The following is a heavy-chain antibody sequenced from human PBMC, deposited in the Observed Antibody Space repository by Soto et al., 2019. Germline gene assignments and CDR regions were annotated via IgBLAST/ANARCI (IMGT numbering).Heavy chain of an antibody. J-gene: IGHJ4*02. CDR2: IYWDDDK. CDR3: AHRVLRTVFGLVTTTAIYFDF. V-gene: IGHV2-5*02. D-gene: IGHD3-3*01. Sequence: QITLNESGPTQVKPRQTLTLTCTFSGFSLTTSGVGVGWIRQSPGKAPEWLALIYWDDDKRYSPSLKSRLTITKDTYKNQVVLTMADLDPADTATYYCAHRVLRTVFGLVTTTAIYFDFWGQGTPVVVSS. CDR1: GFSLTTSGVG.